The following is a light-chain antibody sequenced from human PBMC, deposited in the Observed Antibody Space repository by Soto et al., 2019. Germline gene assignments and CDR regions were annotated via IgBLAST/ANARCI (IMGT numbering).Light chain of an antibody. J-gene: IGKJ4*01. Sequence: DIQMTQSPSSLSASVGDRVTITCRASQGISNYLAWYQQKPGKVTELLIYAASTLQSGVPSRFSGSGSGTDFPLTISSLQPEDVATYYCQKYNHAPTFGGGTKVEIK. CDR3: QKYNHAPT. V-gene: IGKV1-27*01. CDR2: AAS. CDR1: QGISNY.